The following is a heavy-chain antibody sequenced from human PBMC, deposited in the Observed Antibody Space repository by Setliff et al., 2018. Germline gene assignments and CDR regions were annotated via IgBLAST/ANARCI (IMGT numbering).Heavy chain of an antibody. V-gene: IGHV1-69*05. CDR1: GGTFSSYA. CDR3: ASYERYCYGGSCYYFDY. Sequence: SVKVSCKASGGTFSSYAIHWVRQAPGQGLVWMGGINPIFGTAHYAQKFQGRVTMTRDTSTGTVNMELSSLRSEDTAVYYCASYERYCYGGSCYYFDYWGQGTLVTVS. J-gene: IGHJ4*02. CDR2: INPIFGTA. D-gene: IGHD2-15*01.